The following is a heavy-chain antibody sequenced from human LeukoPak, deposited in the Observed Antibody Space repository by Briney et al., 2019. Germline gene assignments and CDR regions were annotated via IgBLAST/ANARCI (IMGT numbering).Heavy chain of an antibody. CDR1: GYTXTGYY. D-gene: IGHD3-10*02. Sequence: ASVKVSCKASGYTXTGYYLHWVRQAPGQGLEWMGWINPNSGDTNYAQKFQGRVTMTRDTSINTAYMELSRLRSDDTAVYHCARDLTMFVVVPGYWGQGTLVTVSS. CDR2: INPNSGDT. J-gene: IGHJ4*02. V-gene: IGHV1-2*02. CDR3: ARDLTMFVVVPGY.